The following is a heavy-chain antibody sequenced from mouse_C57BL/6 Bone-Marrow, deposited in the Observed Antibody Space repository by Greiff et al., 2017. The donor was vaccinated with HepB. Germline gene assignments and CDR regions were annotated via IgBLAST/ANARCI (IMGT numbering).Heavy chain of an antibody. CDR3: ARDSNYDAMDY. J-gene: IGHJ4*01. CDR1: GFTFSDYG. CDR2: ISNLAYSI. Sequence: EVQVVESGGGLVQPGGSLKLSCAASGFTFSDYGMAWVRQAPRKGPEWVAFISNLAYSIYYADTVTGRFTISRENAKNTLYLEMSSLRSEDTAMYYCARDSNYDAMDYWGQGTSVTVSS. V-gene: IGHV5-15*01. D-gene: IGHD2-5*01.